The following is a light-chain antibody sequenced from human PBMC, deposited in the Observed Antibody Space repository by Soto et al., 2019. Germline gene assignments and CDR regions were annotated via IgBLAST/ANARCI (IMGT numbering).Light chain of an antibody. Sequence: QTVVTQEPSLTVSPGGTVTLTCASSTGAVSSTYYPTWIQQKPGQAPRSLIYSTNDKHSWTPARFSGSLLGGKAALTLSGVQPEDEADYYCLFYYGGAWVFGGGTQLTVL. CDR3: LFYYGGAWV. J-gene: IGLJ3*02. CDR2: STN. CDR1: TGAVSSTYY. V-gene: IGLV7-43*01.